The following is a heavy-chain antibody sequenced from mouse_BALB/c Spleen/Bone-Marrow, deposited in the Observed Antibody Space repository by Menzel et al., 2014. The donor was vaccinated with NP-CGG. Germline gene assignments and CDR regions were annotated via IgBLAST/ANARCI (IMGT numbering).Heavy chain of an antibody. CDR2: IRLKSDNYAT. Sequence: EVKLMESGGGLVQPGGSMKLSCVASGFTFSSYWMSWVRQSPEKGLEWVAEIRLKSDNYATHYAESVKGKFTISRDDSKSRLYLQMNSLRAEDTGIYYCTTADYWGQGTTLTVSS. J-gene: IGHJ2*01. D-gene: IGHD1-2*01. CDR3: TTADY. V-gene: IGHV6-6*02. CDR1: GFTFSSYW.